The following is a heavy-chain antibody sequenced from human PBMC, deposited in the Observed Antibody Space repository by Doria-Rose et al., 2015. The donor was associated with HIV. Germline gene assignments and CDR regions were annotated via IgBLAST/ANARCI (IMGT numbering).Heavy chain of an antibody. CDR2: IYSTGST. J-gene: IGHJ4*02. V-gene: IGHV4-4*07. Sequence: AGKELEWIGRIYSTGSTNYNPSLQSRVTISIDTSRSQFSLSLRSVTAADTAFYFCARDRGDYWGQGALVTVTS. CDR3: ARDRGDY.